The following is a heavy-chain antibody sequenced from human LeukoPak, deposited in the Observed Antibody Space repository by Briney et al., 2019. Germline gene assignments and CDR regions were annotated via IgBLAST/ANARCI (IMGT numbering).Heavy chain of an antibody. CDR3: AKLQLWRYFEY. Sequence: GGSLRLSCAASGFSFDSYSMNWVRQAPGKGLEWVSYITSSSSYMYYSDSVKGRFTISRDNAKNSLYLQMNSLSAEDTAVYYCAKLQLWRYFEYWGQGTLVTVSS. D-gene: IGHD5-18*01. J-gene: IGHJ4*02. CDR1: GFSFDSYS. V-gene: IGHV3-21*04. CDR2: ITSSSSYM.